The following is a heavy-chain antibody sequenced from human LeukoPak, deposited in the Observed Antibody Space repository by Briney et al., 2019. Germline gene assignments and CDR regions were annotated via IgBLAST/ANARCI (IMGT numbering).Heavy chain of an antibody. Sequence: GASVKVSCKASGGTFSSYAISWVRQAPGQGLEWMGWINPNSGGTNYAQKFQGRVTMTRDTSISTAYMELSRLRSDDTAVYYCARSSGLAWRHRNDYWGQGTLVTVSS. CDR2: INPNSGGT. D-gene: IGHD3/OR15-3a*01. J-gene: IGHJ4*02. CDR1: GGTFSSYA. CDR3: ARSSGLAWRHRNDY. V-gene: IGHV1-2*02.